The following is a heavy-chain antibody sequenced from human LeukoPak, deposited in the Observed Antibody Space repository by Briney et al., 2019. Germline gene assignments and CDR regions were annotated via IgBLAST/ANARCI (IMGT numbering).Heavy chain of an antibody. J-gene: IGHJ4*02. CDR1: RFTVSSNY. V-gene: IGHV3-66*01. CDR2: IYTVTTT. CDR3: VRVASRAFDY. Sequence: PGGSLRLSCAASRFTVSSNYMSWVRQAPGKGLEWVSIIYTVTTTYYADSVKGRFTISRDNSKNTLYLQMSSLRAEDTAVYYCVRVASRAFDYWGQGTLVTVSS.